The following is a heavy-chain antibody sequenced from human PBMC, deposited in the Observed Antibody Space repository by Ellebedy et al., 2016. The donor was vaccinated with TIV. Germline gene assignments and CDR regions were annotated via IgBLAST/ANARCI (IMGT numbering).Heavy chain of an antibody. D-gene: IGHD3-22*01. Sequence: GGSLRLSCAASGFTFSDYGFHWVRQTPGKGLEWVAVISYDRRNKYYADSVKGRFTISSDNSENTLYLQMNSLRTEDTAVYYCAKDGSRYYSPDWYFDLWGRGTLVTVSS. J-gene: IGHJ2*01. CDR3: AKDGSRYYSPDWYFDL. CDR1: GFTFSDYG. CDR2: ISYDRRNK. V-gene: IGHV3-30*18.